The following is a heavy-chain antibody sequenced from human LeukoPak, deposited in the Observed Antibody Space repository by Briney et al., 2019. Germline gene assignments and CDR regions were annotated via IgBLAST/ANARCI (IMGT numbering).Heavy chain of an antibody. CDR2: ISYDGSNK. CDR1: GFTFSSYA. Sequence: PGRSLRLSCAASGFTFSSYAMHWVRQAPGKGLEWVAVISYDGSNKYYADSVKGRFTISRDNSKNTLYLQMNSLRAEDTAVYYCAGDRTGGGDAFDIWGQGTMVTVSS. D-gene: IGHD1-1*01. CDR3: AGDRTGGGDAFDI. J-gene: IGHJ3*02. V-gene: IGHV3-30-3*01.